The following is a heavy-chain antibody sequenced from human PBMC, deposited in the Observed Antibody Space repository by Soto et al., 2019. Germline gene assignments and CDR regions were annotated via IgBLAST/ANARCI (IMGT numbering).Heavy chain of an antibody. J-gene: IGHJ4*02. CDR1: GFTFSTYG. CDR3: AKSVYNWNDGFFDY. CDR2: ISYDGNNK. Sequence: QVQLVESGGGVVQPGRSLRLSCAASGFTFSTYGMHWVRQAPGKGLEWVAVISYDGNNKYYAESVKGRITISRDNSKNTRDLQMSSLIADDTAVYYCAKSVYNWNDGFFDYWGQGTLVTVSS. D-gene: IGHD1-1*01. V-gene: IGHV3-30*18.